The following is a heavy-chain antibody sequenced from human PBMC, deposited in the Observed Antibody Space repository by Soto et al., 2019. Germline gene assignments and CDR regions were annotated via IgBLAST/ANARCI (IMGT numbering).Heavy chain of an antibody. CDR1: GYSFTSYW. CDR2: IYPGDSDT. D-gene: IGHD6-19*01. J-gene: IGHJ5*02. V-gene: IGHV5-51*01. Sequence: GESLKISCKGSGYSFTSYWIGWVRQMPGKGLEWMGIIYPGDSDTRYSPSFQGQVTISADKSISTAYLQWSSLKASDTAMSSCARQGITVAGPGGWFETWGQGSLVSVSS. CDR3: ARQGITVAGPGGWFET.